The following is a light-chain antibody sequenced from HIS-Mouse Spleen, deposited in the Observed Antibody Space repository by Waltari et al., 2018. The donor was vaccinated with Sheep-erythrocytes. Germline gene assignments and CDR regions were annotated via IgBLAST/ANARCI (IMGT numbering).Light chain of an antibody. CDR1: SSDLGSYNL. J-gene: IGLJ3*02. CDR2: EGS. Sequence: QSALTQPASVSGSPGQSIPISCPGTSSDLGSYNLVPWYQQHPGKAPKLMIYEGSKRPSGVSNRFSGSKSGNTASLTISGLQAEDEADYYCCSYAGSSTPWVFGGGTKLTVL. CDR3: CSYAGSSTPWV. V-gene: IGLV2-23*01.